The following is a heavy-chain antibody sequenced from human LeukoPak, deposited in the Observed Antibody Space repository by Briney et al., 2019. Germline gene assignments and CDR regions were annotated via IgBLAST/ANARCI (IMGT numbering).Heavy chain of an antibody. Sequence: PSETLSLTCTVSGGSISSYYWGWIRQPPGKGLEWIANIFHTGSSYYHPSLESRLSISVDKSKNQLSLNLNSVTAADTAVYYCARAGTNLGDYDYWGQGTLVTVSS. D-gene: IGHD4-17*01. V-gene: IGHV4-38-2*02. CDR1: GGSISSYY. CDR2: IFHTGSS. J-gene: IGHJ4*02. CDR3: ARAGTNLGDYDY.